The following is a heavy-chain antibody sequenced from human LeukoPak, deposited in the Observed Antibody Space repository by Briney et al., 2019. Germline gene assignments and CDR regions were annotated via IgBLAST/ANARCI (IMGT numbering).Heavy chain of an antibody. CDR3: ARQEARDYYYEGLDY. V-gene: IGHV3-30*04. D-gene: IGHD3-22*01. Sequence: GGSLRLSCVASGFRFSGYAIHWVRQAPGKGLEWVALISYNGGRKDYADSVKGRFTIDRDNSKNTVYLQMNSLRPDDTAIYFCARQEARDYYYEGLDYWGQGNLVTVSS. CDR2: ISYNGGRK. CDR1: GFRFSGYA. J-gene: IGHJ4*02.